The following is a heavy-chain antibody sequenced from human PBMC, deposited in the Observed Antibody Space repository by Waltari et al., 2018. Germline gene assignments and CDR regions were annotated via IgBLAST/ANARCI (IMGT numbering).Heavy chain of an antibody. V-gene: IGHV4-59*01. CDR1: GGSISSYY. CDR2: IYYSGST. J-gene: IGHJ3*02. CDR3: ARDSTYCSSTSCPNDAFDI. D-gene: IGHD2-2*01. Sequence: QVQLQESGPGLVKPSETLSLTCTVSGGSISSYYWSWIRQPPGKGLEWIGYIYYSGSTNYNPSLKSRVTISVDTSKNQFSLKLSSVTAADTAVYYCARDSTYCSSTSCPNDAFDIWGQGTMVTVSS.